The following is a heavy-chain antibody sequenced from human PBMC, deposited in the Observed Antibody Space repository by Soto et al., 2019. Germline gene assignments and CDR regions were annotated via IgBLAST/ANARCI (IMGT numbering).Heavy chain of an antibody. D-gene: IGHD1-20*01. J-gene: IGHJ4*02. Sequence: GASVKVSCKVSGYTLTELSMHWVRQAPGQGLEWMGRIIPILGIANYARKFQGRVTITADKSTSTAYMELSSLRSEDTAVYYCAREYIDGYYFDYWGQGTLVTVSS. V-gene: IGHV1-69*04. CDR3: AREYIDGYYFDY. CDR1: GYTLTELS. CDR2: IIPILGIA.